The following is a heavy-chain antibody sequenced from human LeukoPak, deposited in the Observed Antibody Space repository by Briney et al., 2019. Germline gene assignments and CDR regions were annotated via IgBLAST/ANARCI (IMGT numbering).Heavy chain of an antibody. CDR1: GFTVSSNY. CDR3: ARAALPKAYSSSWYERPYYYYGMDV. Sequence: GGSLRLSCAASGFTVSSNYMSWVRQAPGKGLEWVSVIYSGVSTYYADSVKGRFTISRDNAKNSLYLQMNSLRAEDTAVYYCARAALPKAYSSSWYERPYYYYGMDVWGQGTTVTVSS. D-gene: IGHD6-13*01. J-gene: IGHJ6*02. CDR2: IYSGVST. V-gene: IGHV3-66*01.